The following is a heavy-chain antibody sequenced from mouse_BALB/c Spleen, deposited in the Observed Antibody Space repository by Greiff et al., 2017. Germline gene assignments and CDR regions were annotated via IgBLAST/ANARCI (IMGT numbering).Heavy chain of an antibody. V-gene: IGHV5-6-4*01. CDR1: GFTFSSYT. CDR3: TRDQGSSGYVWFAY. CDR2: ISSGGSYT. D-gene: IGHD3-1*01. J-gene: IGHJ3*01. Sequence: EVHLVESGGGLVKPGGSLKLSCAASGFTFSSYTMSWVRQTPEKRLEWVATISSGGSYTYYPDSVKGRFTISRDNAKNTLYLQMSSLKSEDTAMYYCTRDQGSSGYVWFAYWGQGTLVTVSA.